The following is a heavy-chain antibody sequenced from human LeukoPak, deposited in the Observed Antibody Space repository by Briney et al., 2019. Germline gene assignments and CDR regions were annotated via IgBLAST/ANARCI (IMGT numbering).Heavy chain of an antibody. D-gene: IGHD6-13*01. CDR1: GFTFSTYA. J-gene: IGHJ4*02. Sequence: GGSLRLSCAASGFTFSTYAMTWVRQAPGKGLEWVSTISGNGDRIFYGDSVKGRFTISRDRSKNTLYLQMNSLRAEDTAVYYCAKEGSSWNVDYWGQGTLVTVSS. V-gene: IGHV3-23*01. CDR2: ISGNGDRI. CDR3: AKEGSSWNVDY.